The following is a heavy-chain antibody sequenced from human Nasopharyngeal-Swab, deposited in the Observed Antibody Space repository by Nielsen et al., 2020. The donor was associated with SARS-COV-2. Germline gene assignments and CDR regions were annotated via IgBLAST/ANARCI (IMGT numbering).Heavy chain of an antibody. J-gene: IGHJ4*02. V-gene: IGHV3-7*03. CDR1: GFTFSSYW. CDR3: ARASGSSWDFDY. D-gene: IGHD6-13*01. CDR2: IKQDGSEK. Sequence: GESLKISCAASGFTFSSYWMSWVRQAPGKGPEWVANIKQDGSEKYYVDSVKGRFTISRDNAKNSLYLQMNSLRAEDTAVYYCARASGSSWDFDYWGQGTLFTVSS.